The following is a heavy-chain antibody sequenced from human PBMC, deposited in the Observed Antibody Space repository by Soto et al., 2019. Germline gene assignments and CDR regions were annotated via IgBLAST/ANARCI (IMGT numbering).Heavy chain of an antibody. V-gene: IGHV4-59*01. J-gene: IGHJ5*02. CDR3: ARYGSGSSVWFDP. D-gene: IGHD3-10*01. CDR2: IYYSGST. Sequence: QVQLQESGPGLVKPSETLSLTCTVSGGSMSSYYWSWIRQPPGKGLECIGYIYYSGSTIYNPSLKSRVTISVDTSKTQFSLTLSSVTAADTAVYYCARYGSGSSVWFDPWGQGTLVTVSS. CDR1: GGSMSSYY.